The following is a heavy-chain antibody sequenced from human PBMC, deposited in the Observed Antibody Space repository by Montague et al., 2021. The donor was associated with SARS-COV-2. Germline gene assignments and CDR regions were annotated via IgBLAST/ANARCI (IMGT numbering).Heavy chain of an antibody. J-gene: IGHJ4*02. CDR1: GGSMSRRGYC. V-gene: IGHV4-39*01. CDR2: ACYSENT. D-gene: IGHD4/OR15-4a*01. Sequence: SETLSLTCSVSGGSMSRRGYCWGWIRQSPGKGLEWIGSACYSENTYYNPSVKSRVSISVDTSKSQFSLDLTSVTATDTAVYFCARHTFSANPWGIDYWGQGILVTVSA. CDR3: ARHTFSANPWGIDY.